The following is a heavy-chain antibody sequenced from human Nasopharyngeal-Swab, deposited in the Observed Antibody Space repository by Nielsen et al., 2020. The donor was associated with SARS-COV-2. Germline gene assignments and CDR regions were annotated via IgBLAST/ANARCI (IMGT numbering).Heavy chain of an antibody. Sequence: GESLKISCKGSGYSFTSYWIGWVRQMPGKGLEWMGIIYPGDSDTRYSPSFQGQVTISADKSISTAYLQWSSLKASDTAMYYCARPQAAVAGRGWVDYWGQGTLVTVSS. CDR1: GYSFTSYW. D-gene: IGHD6-19*01. CDR3: ARPQAAVAGRGWVDY. V-gene: IGHV5-51*01. J-gene: IGHJ4*02. CDR2: IYPGDSDT.